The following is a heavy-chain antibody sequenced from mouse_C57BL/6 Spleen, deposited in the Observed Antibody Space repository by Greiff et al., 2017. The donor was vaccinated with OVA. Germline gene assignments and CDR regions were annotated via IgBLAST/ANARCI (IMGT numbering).Heavy chain of an antibody. V-gene: IGHV1-18*01. CDR1: GYTFTDYN. CDR2: INPNNGGT. Sequence: VQLQHSGPELVKPGASVKIPCKASGYTFTDYNMDWVKQSHGKSLEWIGDINPNNGGTIYNQKFKGKATLTVDKSSSTAYMELRSLTSEDTAVYYCARWGAYAMDYWGQGTSVTVSS. D-gene: IGHD3-1*01. J-gene: IGHJ4*01. CDR3: ARWGAYAMDY.